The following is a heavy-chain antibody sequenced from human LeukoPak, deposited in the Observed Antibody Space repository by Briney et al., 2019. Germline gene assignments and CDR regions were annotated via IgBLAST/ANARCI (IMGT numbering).Heavy chain of an antibody. CDR3: VRHGGSGYLFD. Sequence: SETLSLTCAVSGYSISTGNYWGWIRQPPGKGLEYIGSIYESGSTYYHPSLKSRVTISVDTSKNQFSLKLSSVTAADTAVYYCVRHGGSGYLFDWGQGTLVTGSS. J-gene: IGHJ4*02. CDR2: IYESGST. V-gene: IGHV4-38-2*01. CDR1: GYSISTGNY. D-gene: IGHD3-22*01.